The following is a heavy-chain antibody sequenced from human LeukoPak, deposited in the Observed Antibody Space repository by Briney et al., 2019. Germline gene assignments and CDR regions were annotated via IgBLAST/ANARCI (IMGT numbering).Heavy chain of an antibody. CDR1: GFTFMSYG. CDR3: AKDVARTMYYYYYMDV. J-gene: IGHJ6*03. Sequence: GGSLRLSCAASGFTFMSYGMHWVRQAPGKGLEWVAVISYDGSNKYYADSVKGRFTISRDNSKNTLYLQMNSLRAEDTAVYYCAKDVARTMYYYYYMDVWGKGTTVTVSS. V-gene: IGHV3-30*18. CDR2: ISYDGSNK. D-gene: IGHD1-7*01.